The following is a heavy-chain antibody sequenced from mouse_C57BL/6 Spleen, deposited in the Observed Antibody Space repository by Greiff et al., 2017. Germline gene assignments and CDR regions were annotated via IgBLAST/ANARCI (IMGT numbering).Heavy chain of an antibody. CDR2: ISSGGDYI. Sequence: EVQGVESGEGLVKPGGSLKLSCAASGFTFSSYAMSWVRQTPEKRLEWVAYISSGGDYIYYADTVKGRFTISRDNARNTLYLQMSSLKSEDTAMYYCTRDLGGLYYFDYWGQGTTLTVSS. V-gene: IGHV5-9-1*02. CDR3: TRDLGGLYYFDY. J-gene: IGHJ2*01. CDR1: GFTFSSYA. D-gene: IGHD3-3*01.